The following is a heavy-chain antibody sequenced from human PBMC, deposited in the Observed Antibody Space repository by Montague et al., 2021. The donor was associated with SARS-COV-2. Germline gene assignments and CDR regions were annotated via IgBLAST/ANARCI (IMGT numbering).Heavy chain of an antibody. D-gene: IGHD1-1*01. CDR2: INYGGRT. CDR1: GASLSDYH. Sequence: SETLSLTCAVYGASLSDYHWTWIRQSPGEGLEWIGQINYGGRTKYNPSLQSRVTISIDTSKNQFSLKLTSVTAADTAVYYCARGAPGYWGQGTLVTVSS. CDR3: ARGAPGY. V-gene: IGHV4-34*01. J-gene: IGHJ4*02.